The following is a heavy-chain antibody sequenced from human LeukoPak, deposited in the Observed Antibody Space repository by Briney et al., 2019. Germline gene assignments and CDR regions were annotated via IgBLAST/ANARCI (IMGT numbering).Heavy chain of an antibody. J-gene: IGHJ6*03. CDR3: ARIDCSGGSCYSSDYYYYYMDV. CDR2: ISAYNGNT. CDR1: GYSFTSNV. Sequence: ASVKVSCKASGYSFTSNVISWVRQAPGQGLEWMGWISAYNGNTNYAQKLQGRVTMTTDTSTSTAYMELRSLRSDDTAVYYCARIDCSGGSCYSSDYYYYYMDVWGKGTTVTISS. V-gene: IGHV1-18*01. D-gene: IGHD2-15*01.